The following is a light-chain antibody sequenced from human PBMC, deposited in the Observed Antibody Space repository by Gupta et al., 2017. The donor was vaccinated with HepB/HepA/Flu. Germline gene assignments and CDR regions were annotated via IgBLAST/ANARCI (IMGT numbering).Light chain of an antibody. V-gene: IGLV3-25*03. J-gene: IGLJ2*01. Sequence: SYDLTHPPSVSVSPGQTARITCSGDALPKQYAYWYQQKPGQAPVLVIYKDRERPSGIPERFSGSSSGTTVTLTISGVQAEDEADYYCQSADSSGTYVVFGGGTKLTVL. CDR3: QSADSSGTYVV. CDR1: ALPKQY. CDR2: KDR.